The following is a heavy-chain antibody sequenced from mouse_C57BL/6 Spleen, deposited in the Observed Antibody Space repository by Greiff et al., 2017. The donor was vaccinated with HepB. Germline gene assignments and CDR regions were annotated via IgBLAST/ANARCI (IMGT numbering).Heavy chain of an antibody. J-gene: IGHJ2*01. CDR3: AARGYYFDY. CDR2: ISYDGSN. CDR1: GYSITSGYY. V-gene: IGHV3-6*01. Sequence: EVQRVESGPGLVKPSQSLSLTCSVTGYSITSGYYWNWIRQFPGNKLEWMGYISYDGSNNYNPSLKNRISITRDTSKNQFFLKLNSVTTEDTATYYCAARGYYFDYWGQGTTLTVSS.